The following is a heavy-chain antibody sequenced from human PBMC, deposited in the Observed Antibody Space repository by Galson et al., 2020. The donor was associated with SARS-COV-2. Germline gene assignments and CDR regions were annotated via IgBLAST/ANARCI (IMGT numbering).Heavy chain of an antibody. CDR3: AKAGAYGGRVPIDY. V-gene: IGHV3-23*01. J-gene: IGHJ4*02. Sequence: GESLRLSCAASRFTFNGSAMSWVSQAPGKGLEGGATISGGGGNTYYADSVKGRFTISRDKPKNTLYLQMSSLRPEDTALYYCAKAGAYGGRVPIDYWGQGTLVTVSS. CDR2: ISGGGGNT. D-gene: IGHD3-10*01. CDR1: RFTFNGSA.